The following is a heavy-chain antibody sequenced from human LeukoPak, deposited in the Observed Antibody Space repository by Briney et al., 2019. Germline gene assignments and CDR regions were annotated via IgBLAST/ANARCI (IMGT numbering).Heavy chain of an antibody. CDR1: GFTFSSNG. J-gene: IGHJ3*02. CDR3: ARDTTYYDFWSGYHPSGRSAFDI. V-gene: IGHV3-30*02. Sequence: GGSLRLSCAASGFTFSSNGMHWVRQAPGKGLEWVAFIRYDGSNKYYADSVKGRFTISRDNSKNTLYLQMNSLRSEDTAVYYCARDTTYYDFWSGYHPSGRSAFDIWGQGTMVTVSS. CDR2: IRYDGSNK. D-gene: IGHD3-3*01.